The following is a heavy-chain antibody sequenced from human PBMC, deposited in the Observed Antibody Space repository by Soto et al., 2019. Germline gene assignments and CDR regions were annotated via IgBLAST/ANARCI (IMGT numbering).Heavy chain of an antibody. Sequence: QVQLQESGPGLVKPSETLSLTCTVSGGSISSYYWSWIRQPPGKGLEWIAYIYSSGSTNYSPSLRSPVATSVDTSSDQFSLKLSSVTPADTAEYSCASGRRAYVLAVSGRGATVTVSS. CDR2: IYSSGST. CDR1: GGSISSYY. J-gene: IGHJ6*02. D-gene: IGHD3-16*01. CDR3: ASGRRAYVLAV. V-gene: IGHV4-59*12.